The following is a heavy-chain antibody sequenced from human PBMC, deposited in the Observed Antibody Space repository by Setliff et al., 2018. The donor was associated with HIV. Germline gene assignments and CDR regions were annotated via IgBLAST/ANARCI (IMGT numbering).Heavy chain of an antibody. CDR3: ARVKKRLTIFGVVIEDYMDI. CDR1: GFSLSTSGVG. V-gene: IGHV2-5*02. CDR2: IYWDDDK. Sequence: GSGPTLVNPTQTLTLTCTFSGFSLSTSGVGVGWIRQPPGKALEWLALIYWDDDKRYSPSLKSRLTITKDTSKNQVVLTMTNMDPVDTATYYCARVKKRLTIFGVVIEDYMDIWGKGTTVTVSS. D-gene: IGHD3-3*01. J-gene: IGHJ6*03.